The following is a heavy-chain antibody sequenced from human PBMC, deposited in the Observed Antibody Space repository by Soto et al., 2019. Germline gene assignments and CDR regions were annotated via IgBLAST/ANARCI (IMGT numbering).Heavy chain of an antibody. CDR2: INPNSGGT. D-gene: IGHD6-13*01. V-gene: IGHV1-2*04. CDR3: ARSAVAAAGYIDY. CDR1: GYTFTGYY. J-gene: IGHJ4*02. Sequence: GASVKVSCKASGYTFTGYYMHWVRQAPGQGLEWMGWINPNSGGTNYAQKFQGWVTMTRDTSISTAYMELSRLRSDDTAVYYCARSAVAAAGYIDYWGQGTLVTVSS.